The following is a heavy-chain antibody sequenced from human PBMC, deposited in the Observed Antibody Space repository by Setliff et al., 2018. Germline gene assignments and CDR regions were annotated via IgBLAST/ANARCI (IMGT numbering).Heavy chain of an antibody. CDR2: IYTSGST. Sequence: PSETLSLTCTVSGGSISNYYWSWIRQPAGKGLEWIGRIYTSGSTNYNPSLKGRVTMSVDTSKNQFSLKLSSVTAADTAVYYCARKGISALSGAFDMWGQGTMVTVSS. J-gene: IGHJ3*02. V-gene: IGHV4-4*07. D-gene: IGHD1-26*01. CDR3: ARKGISALSGAFDM. CDR1: GGSISNYY.